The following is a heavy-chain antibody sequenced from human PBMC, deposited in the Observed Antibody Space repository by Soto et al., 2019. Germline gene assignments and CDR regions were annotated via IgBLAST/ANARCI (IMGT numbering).Heavy chain of an antibody. J-gene: IGHJ6*01. D-gene: IGHD5-12*01. Sequence: QVQLVQSGAEVKKPGSSVKVSCKASGGTFSSYTISWVRQAPGQGLEWMGRIIPILGIANYAQKFQGRVAITAEKYTRTAYMELSSLRSEDTAVYYCARDLEMATTDYYYGMDVWGQGTTVTVSS. CDR1: GGTFSSYT. CDR3: ARDLEMATTDYYYGMDV. V-gene: IGHV1-69*08. CDR2: IIPILGIA.